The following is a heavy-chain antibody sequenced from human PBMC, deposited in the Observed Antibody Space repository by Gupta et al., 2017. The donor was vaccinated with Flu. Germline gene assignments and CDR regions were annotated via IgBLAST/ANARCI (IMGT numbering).Heavy chain of an antibody. V-gene: IGHV4-34*01. CDR2: INHSGST. CDR3: ARYPRNCSSTSCYKLSDAFDI. D-gene: IGHD2-2*02. Sequence: QVQLQQWGAGLLKPSETLSLTCAVYGGSFSGYYWSWIRQPPGKGLEWIGEINHSGSTNYNPSLKSRVTIPVDTSKNQFSLKLSSVTAADTAVYYCARYPRNCSSTSCYKLSDAFDIWGQGTMVTVSS. CDR1: GGSFSGYY. J-gene: IGHJ3*02.